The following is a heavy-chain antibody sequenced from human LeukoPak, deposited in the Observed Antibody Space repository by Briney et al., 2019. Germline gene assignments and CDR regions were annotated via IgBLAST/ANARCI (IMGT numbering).Heavy chain of an antibody. CDR1: GVIFGDNA. CDR2: IRSKVYDGTT. CDR3: TRGKYYNSGGVDY. D-gene: IGHD2/OR15-2a*01. V-gene: IGHV3-49*03. J-gene: IGHJ4*02. Sequence: GGSLRLSCTASGVIFGDNAMSWFRQAPGKGLEWVGFIRSKVYDGTTDYAASVKGRFTITRDDSKNIAYLQMNSLNSEDTAVYYCTRGKYYNSGGVDYWGQGTLVTVSS.